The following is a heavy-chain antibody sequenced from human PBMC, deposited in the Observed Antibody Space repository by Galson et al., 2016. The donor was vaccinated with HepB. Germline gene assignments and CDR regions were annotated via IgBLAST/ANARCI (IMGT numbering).Heavy chain of an antibody. D-gene: IGHD1-1*01. CDR1: GSSFTAYH. V-gene: IGHV1-2*02. CDR3: ARVMTVTTDFDGFDI. J-gene: IGHJ3*02. CDR2: IYPKTGAT. Sequence: SVKVSCKASGSSFTAYHLHWVRQAPGEGLEWVGWIYPKTGATKYAQRFQGRVTLTWDTSVTTAYMELARLRADDTAVYYCARVMTVTTDFDGFDIWGQGTVVTVSS.